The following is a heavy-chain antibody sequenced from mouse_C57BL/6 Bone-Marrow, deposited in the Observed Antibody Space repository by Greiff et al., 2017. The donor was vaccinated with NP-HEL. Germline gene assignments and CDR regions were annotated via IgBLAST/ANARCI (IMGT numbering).Heavy chain of an antibody. V-gene: IGHV10-1*01. J-gene: IGHJ4*01. CDR2: IRSKSNNYAT. Sequence: EMMLVESGGGLVQPKGSLKLSCAASGFSFNTYAMNWVRQAPGKGLEWVARIRSKSNNYATYYADSVKDRFTISRDDSESMLYLQMNNLKTEDTAMYYCVRHRFYYAMDYWGQGTSVTVSS. CDR1: GFSFNTYA. CDR3: VRHRFYYAMDY.